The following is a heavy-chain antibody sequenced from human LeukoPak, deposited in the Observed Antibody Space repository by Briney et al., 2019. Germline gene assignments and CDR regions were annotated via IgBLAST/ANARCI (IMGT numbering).Heavy chain of an antibody. CDR3: MRDSAF. J-gene: IGHJ4*02. CDR1: GFTVSNTF. CDR2: IYGGGNT. V-gene: IGHV3-53*01. Sequence: GGSLRLSCAVSGFTVSNTFMNWVRQTPGKGLEWVSVIYGGGNTYYADSVKGRFTISRDNSKNTVFPQMNSLRAEDTAVYYCMRDSAFWGQGTLVTVSS.